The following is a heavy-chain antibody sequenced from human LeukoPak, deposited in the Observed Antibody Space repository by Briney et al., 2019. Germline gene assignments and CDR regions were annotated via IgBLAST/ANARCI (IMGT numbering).Heavy chain of an antibody. CDR1: GFTFSTYW. CDR3: ARGHTAVTRHFDF. Sequence: PRGSLRLSCAASGFTFSTYWMNWFRQTPGKGLEWVAKIKADGGEKDHVASVKGRFTISRDDAKNLLYPDMNSLRAEDTAVYYCARGHTAVTRHFDFWGQGTLVTVSS. D-gene: IGHD4-17*01. J-gene: IGHJ4*02. V-gene: IGHV3-7*01. CDR2: IKADGGEK.